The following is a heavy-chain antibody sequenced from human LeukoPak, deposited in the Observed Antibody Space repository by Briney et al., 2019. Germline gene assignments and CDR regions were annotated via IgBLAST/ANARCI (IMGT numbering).Heavy chain of an antibody. D-gene: IGHD2-2*01. CDR3: ARGTSSGRGALDY. V-gene: IGHV3-48*04. CDR2: ISSSNTTI. J-gene: IGHJ4*02. Sequence: PGGSLRLSCAASGFTFRSYSMNWVRQAPGKGLEWVSYISSSNTTIYYGDSVKGRFTISRDNAENSLYLQMNSLRAEDKAVYYCARGTSSGRGALDYWGQGTLVTVSS. CDR1: GFTFRSYS.